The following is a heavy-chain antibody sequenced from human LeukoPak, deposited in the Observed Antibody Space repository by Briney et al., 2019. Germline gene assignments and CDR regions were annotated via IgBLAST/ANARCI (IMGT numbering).Heavy chain of an antibody. V-gene: IGHV1-46*01. J-gene: IGHJ4*02. Sequence: ASVKVSCKASGYTFTSYYMHWVRQAPGQGLEWMGIINPSGDFTSYAQKFQGRVTMTKDTSTSTVYMELSSLRSGDTAVYYCARAYTAIVLDYWGQGTLVTVSS. CDR2: INPSGDFT. CDR3: ARAYTAIVLDY. D-gene: IGHD5-18*01. CDR1: GYTFTSYY.